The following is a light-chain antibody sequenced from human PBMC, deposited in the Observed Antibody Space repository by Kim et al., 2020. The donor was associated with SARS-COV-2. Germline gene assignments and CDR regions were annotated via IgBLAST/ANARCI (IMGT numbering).Light chain of an antibody. V-gene: IGLV3-9*01. CDR3: QVWDSSTRV. Sequence: SVALGQTARITCGENNIVTKYVHWYQQRPGQAPVLVIYRNAHRPSGIPDRFSGSNSGNTATLTISRAQVGDEADYYCQVWDSSTRVFGGGTQLTVL. CDR1: NIVTKY. CDR2: RNA. J-gene: IGLJ3*02.